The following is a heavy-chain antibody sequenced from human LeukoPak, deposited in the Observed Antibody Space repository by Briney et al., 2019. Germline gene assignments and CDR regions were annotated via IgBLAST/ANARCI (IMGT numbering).Heavy chain of an antibody. CDR3: VRVGDLRMNWFDP. CDR2: IYNTGIT. V-gene: IGHV4-59*11. D-gene: IGHD3-16*01. Sequence: PPETLSLTCTVSDDSFKTHSWSYIRQPPGKGLEWIGYIYNTGITNYNPPLKSRASLSADTSNNQFSLRLTSVTAADTAVYYCVRVGDLRMNWFDPWGQGVLVTVSS. CDR1: DDSFKTHS. J-gene: IGHJ5*02.